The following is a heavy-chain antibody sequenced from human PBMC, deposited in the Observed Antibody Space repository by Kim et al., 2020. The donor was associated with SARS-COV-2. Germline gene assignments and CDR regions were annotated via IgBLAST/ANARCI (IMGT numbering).Heavy chain of an antibody. D-gene: IGHD6-13*01. J-gene: IGHJ4*02. CDR2: IYASGYT. CDR3: ARGLGSSNWYSDY. CDR1: GGSINSGTYF. Sequence: TLSLTCTVSGGSINSGTYFWNWIRQPAGKTLEWIGRIYASGYTTYNPSLQGRVTISLDTSKNQFSLKLSSVTAADTAVYYCARGLGSSNWYSDYWGQGSLVTVSS. V-gene: IGHV4-61*02.